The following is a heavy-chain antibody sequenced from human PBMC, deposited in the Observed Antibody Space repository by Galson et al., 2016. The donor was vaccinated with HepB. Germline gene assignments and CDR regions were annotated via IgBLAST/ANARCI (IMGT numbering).Heavy chain of an antibody. D-gene: IGHD3-10*01. J-gene: IGHJ4*02. CDR2: ISGSGVTT. V-gene: IGHV3-23*01. CDR3: AKEMAVGSVPYFDF. CDR1: RFTFSSYA. Sequence: SLRLSCAASRFTFSSYAMHWVRQAPGKGLEWVSSISGSGVTTNYADSVKGRFTTSRANSKNTLFLQMNNLRAEDTAVYYCAKEMAVGSVPYFDFWGQGTLVTVSS.